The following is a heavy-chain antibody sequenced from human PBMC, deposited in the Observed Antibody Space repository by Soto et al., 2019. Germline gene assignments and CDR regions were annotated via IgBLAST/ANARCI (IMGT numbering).Heavy chain of an antibody. Sequence: EVHLLESGGDLVRPGGPLRLSCAASGFSFHEYTMNWVRQAPGKGLEWVSGIYGAASGIYYADSVKGRFTISRDNSRNTVYLQMNNLRAEDTAVYYCAKDRHPDGVWDIDWWGQGARVTVSS. CDR1: GFSFHEYT. V-gene: IGHV3-23*01. CDR2: IYGAASGI. CDR3: AKDRHPDGVWDIDW. D-gene: IGHD4-17*01. J-gene: IGHJ4*02.